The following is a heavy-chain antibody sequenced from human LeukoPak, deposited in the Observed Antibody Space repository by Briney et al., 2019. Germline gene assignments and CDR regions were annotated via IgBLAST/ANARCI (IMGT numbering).Heavy chain of an antibody. CDR2: INHSGST. J-gene: IGHJ3*02. CDR1: GGSFSGYY. D-gene: IGHD1-7*01. CDR3: ARGPRYNWNYGNTGAFDI. V-gene: IGHV4-34*01. Sequence: SETLSLTCAVYGGSFSGYYWSWIRQPPGKGLEWIGEINHSGSTNYNPSLKSRVTISVDTSKNQFSLKLSSVTAADTAVYYCARGPRYNWNYGNTGAFDIWGQRTMVTVSS.